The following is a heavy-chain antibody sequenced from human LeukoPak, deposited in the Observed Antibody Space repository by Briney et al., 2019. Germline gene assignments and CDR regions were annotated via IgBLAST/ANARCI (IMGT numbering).Heavy chain of an antibody. CDR1: GYSFTSYW. CDR2: IYPGDSDT. J-gene: IGHJ6*02. D-gene: IGHD5-18*01. V-gene: IGHV5-51*01. CDR3: ARQQLWLRANYYGMDV. Sequence: GEPLKISCKGSGYSFTSYWIGWVRQMPGKGLEWMGIIYPGDSDTRYSPSFQGQVTISADKSISTAYLQWSSLRASDTAMYYCARQQLWLRANYYGMDVWGQGTTVTVSS.